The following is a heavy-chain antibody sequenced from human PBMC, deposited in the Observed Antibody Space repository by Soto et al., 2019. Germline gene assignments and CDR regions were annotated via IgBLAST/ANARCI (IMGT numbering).Heavy chain of an antibody. CDR2: INPKSGDT. CDR1: GYTFIAYY. J-gene: IGHJ6*02. CDR3: ARAGIAATASGEYGMDV. Sequence: QVQLVQSGAEVKKPGASVKVSCKASGYTFIAYYIHWVRQAPGQGLEWMGWINPKSGDTKFAQKFQGRVTMNRDMSTSTAHMELSRLTSDDTAVHYCARAGIAATASGEYGMDVWGQGTTVTVSS. V-gene: IGHV1-2*02. D-gene: IGHD6-13*01.